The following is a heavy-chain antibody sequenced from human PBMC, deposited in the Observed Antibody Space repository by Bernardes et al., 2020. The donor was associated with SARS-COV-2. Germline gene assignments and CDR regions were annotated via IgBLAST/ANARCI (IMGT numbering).Heavy chain of an antibody. J-gene: IGHJ4*02. CDR3: ARGTTPNYDFWSGYYHFDY. CDR2: IYYSGST. D-gene: IGHD3-3*01. Sequence: SETLSLTCTVSGGSISSYYWSWIRQPPGKGLEWIGYIYYSGSTNYNPSLKSRVTISVDTSKNQFSLKLSSVTAADTAVYYCARGTTPNYDFWSGYYHFDYWGQGTLVTVSS. CDR1: GGSISSYY. V-gene: IGHV4-59*01.